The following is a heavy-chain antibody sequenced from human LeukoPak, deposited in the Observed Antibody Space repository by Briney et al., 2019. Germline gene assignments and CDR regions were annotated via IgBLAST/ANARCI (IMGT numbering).Heavy chain of an antibody. CDR2: IHPHGIF. CDR3: SRGRDRSKAGDH. Sequence: SETLSLTCDLSGGSCDDYYCSWIRQPPGKGLERIGEIHPHGIFYYNSSLMSRVTISIDTSKTQFSLRLTSVTAADTAFYYCSRGRDRSKAGDHWGPGSLVTVSS. CDR1: GGSCDDYY. D-gene: IGHD5-24*01. J-gene: IGHJ4*02. V-gene: IGHV4-34*01.